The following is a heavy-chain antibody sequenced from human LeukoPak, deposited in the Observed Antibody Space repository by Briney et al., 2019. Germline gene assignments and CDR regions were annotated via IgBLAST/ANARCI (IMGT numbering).Heavy chain of an antibody. V-gene: IGHV3-23*01. J-gene: IGHJ4*02. Sequence: PGGSLRLSCAASGFTFSSYAMSWVRQAPGKGLEWVSVIRGSGGDTNYADSVKGRFTISRDNSKNTLYQQMNTLRAEDTAVYYCAKPREGSGSGYKSFFDSWGQGTLVTVSS. CDR1: GFTFSSYA. CDR3: AKPREGSGSGYKSFFDS. CDR2: IRGSGGDT. D-gene: IGHD3-10*01.